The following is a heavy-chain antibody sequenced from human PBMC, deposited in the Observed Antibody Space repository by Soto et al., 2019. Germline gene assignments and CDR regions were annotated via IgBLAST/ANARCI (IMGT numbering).Heavy chain of an antibody. CDR1: GYTFTSYD. V-gene: IGHV1-8*01. CDR3: ARGSKWELLSYYYYYGMDV. D-gene: IGHD1-26*01. Sequence: GASVKVSCKASGYTFTSYDINWVRQATGQGLEWMGWMNPNSGNTGYAQKFQGRVTMTRNTSISTAYMELSSLRSEDTAVYYCARGSKWELLSYYYYYGMDVWGQGTTVTVSS. J-gene: IGHJ6*02. CDR2: MNPNSGNT.